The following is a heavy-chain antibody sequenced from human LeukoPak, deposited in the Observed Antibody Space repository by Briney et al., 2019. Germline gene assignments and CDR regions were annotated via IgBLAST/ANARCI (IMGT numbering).Heavy chain of an antibody. CDR3: ASGDFWSGYRGGAFDI. Sequence: EGSLRLSCAASGFTFSSYWMSWVRQAPGKGLEWVANIKQDGSEKYYVDSVKGRFTISRDNAKNSLYLQINSLRAEDTAVYYCASGDFWSGYRGGAFDIWGQGTMVTVSS. V-gene: IGHV3-7*01. CDR2: IKQDGSEK. J-gene: IGHJ3*02. D-gene: IGHD3-3*01. CDR1: GFTFSSYW.